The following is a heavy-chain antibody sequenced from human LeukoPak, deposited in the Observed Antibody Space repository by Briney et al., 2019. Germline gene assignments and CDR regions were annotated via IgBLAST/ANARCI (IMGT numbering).Heavy chain of an antibody. Sequence: GGSLRLSCAASGFTFSSYEMNWVRQAPGKGLEWVSSISSSSSYIYYADSVKGRFTISRDNAKNSLYLQMNSLRAEDTAVYYCARDRDSSSWYGGPFDYWGQGTLVTVSS. CDR3: ARDRDSSSWYGGPFDY. J-gene: IGHJ4*02. D-gene: IGHD6-13*01. CDR2: ISSSSSYI. CDR1: GFTFSSYE. V-gene: IGHV3-21*01.